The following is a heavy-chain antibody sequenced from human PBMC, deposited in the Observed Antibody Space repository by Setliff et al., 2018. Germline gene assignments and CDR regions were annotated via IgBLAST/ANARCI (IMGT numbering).Heavy chain of an antibody. Sequence: PGGSLRLSCAASGFTFSNYWMDWVRQVPGKGLVWVSRINGVGTITHYADSVKGRFTISRDNDKKPLYLQMNSLRGEDTAVYFCACLDWGEKFFNVDAWGKGTTVTVSS. CDR3: ACLDWGEKFFNVDA. CDR2: INGVGTIT. D-gene: IGHD7-27*01. CDR1: GFTFSNYW. V-gene: IGHV3-74*01. J-gene: IGHJ6*04.